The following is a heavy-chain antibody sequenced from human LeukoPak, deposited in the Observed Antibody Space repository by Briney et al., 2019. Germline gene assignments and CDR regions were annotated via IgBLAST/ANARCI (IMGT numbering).Heavy chain of an antibody. CDR2: MNPNRGNT. D-gene: IGHD6-13*01. CDR3: ARETSQAGDY. CDR1: GGTFSSYA. V-gene: IGHV1-8*02. J-gene: IGHJ4*02. Sequence: GASVKVSCKASGGTFSSYAISWVRQAPGQGLEWMGWMNPNRGNTGYAQKFQGRVTMTRNTSISTAYMELSSLRSEDTAVYYCARETSQAGDYWGQGTLVTVSS.